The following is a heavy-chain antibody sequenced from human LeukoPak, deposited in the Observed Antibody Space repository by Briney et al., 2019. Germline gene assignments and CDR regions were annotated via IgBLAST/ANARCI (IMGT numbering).Heavy chain of an antibody. CDR3: VKDRTRGSSWTFDY. CDR2: ISSSGGST. Sequence: GGPLSLSCSASGFIFSSYGMHWVRQAPGKGLEYVSAISSSGGSTYYPDSVKGRFTISRDNSKNTLYLQMSSLRAEDTAVYYCVKDRTRGSSWTFDYWGQGTLVTVSS. D-gene: IGHD6-13*01. V-gene: IGHV3-64D*06. J-gene: IGHJ4*02. CDR1: GFIFSSYG.